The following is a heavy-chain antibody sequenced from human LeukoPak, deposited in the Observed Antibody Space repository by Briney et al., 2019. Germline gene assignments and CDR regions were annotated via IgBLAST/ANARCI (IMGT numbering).Heavy chain of an antibody. D-gene: IGHD6-13*01. J-gene: IGHJ4*02. CDR2: INHSGST. CDR1: GGSFSGYY. Sequence: SEALSLTCAVYGGSFSGYYWSWIRRPPGKGLEWIGEINHSGSTNYNPSLKSRVTISVDTSKNQFSLKLSSVTAADAAVYYCASSKQQLATYYFDYWGQGTLVTVSS. V-gene: IGHV4-34*01. CDR3: ASSKQQLATYYFDY.